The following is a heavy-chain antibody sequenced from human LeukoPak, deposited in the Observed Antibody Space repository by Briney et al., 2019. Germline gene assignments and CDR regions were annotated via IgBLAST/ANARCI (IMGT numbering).Heavy chain of an antibody. J-gene: IGHJ4*02. Sequence: GSVKVSCKASGYTFTGCYMHWVRQAPGQGLEWMGWINPNSGGTNYAQKFQGRVTMTRDTSISTAYMELSRLRSDDTAVYYCARDLNVAVAGTRSLGYWGQGTLVTVSS. CDR3: ARDLNVAVAGTRSLGY. CDR1: GYTFTGCY. CDR2: INPNSGGT. D-gene: IGHD6-19*01. V-gene: IGHV1-2*02.